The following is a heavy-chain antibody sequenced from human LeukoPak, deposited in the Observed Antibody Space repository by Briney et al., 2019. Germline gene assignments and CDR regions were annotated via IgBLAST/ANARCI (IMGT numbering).Heavy chain of an antibody. D-gene: IGHD6-6*01. Sequence: ASVKVSRKASGGTFSSYTISWVPQAPGQGLEWMGRIIPILGIANYAQKFQGRVTITSDKSTSTAYVELSSLRSGDTAVYYCARSEQLYNWFDPWGQGTLVTVSS. CDR1: GGTFSSYT. V-gene: IGHV1-69*02. CDR2: IIPILGIA. J-gene: IGHJ5*02. CDR3: ARSEQLYNWFDP.